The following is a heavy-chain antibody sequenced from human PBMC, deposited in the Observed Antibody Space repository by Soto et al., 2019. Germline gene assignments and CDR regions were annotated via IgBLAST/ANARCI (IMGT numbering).Heavy chain of an antibody. D-gene: IGHD3-10*01. J-gene: IGHJ5*02. CDR1: GFPFSSYA. V-gene: IGHV3-23*01. Sequence: GGSLILSGAASGFPFSSYAMSWVRQAPGKGLEWVSAISGSGGSTYYADSVKGRFTISRDNSKNTLYLQMNSLRAEDTAVYYCAKDVWSNPNWFDPWGQGTLVTVSS. CDR2: ISGSGGST. CDR3: AKDVWSNPNWFDP.